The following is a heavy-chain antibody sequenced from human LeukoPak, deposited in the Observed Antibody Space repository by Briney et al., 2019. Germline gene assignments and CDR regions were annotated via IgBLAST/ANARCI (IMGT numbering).Heavy chain of an antibody. J-gene: IGHJ6*02. CDR2: ISGSGADR. V-gene: IGHV3-11*01. CDR3: ATLHFYAMGV. CDR1: GLRFSDQY. Sequence: GGSLRLSCAASGLRFSDQYMIWIRQTPGKGLEWASFISGSGADRFYADSMKGRFTISKDNTKNSLYLQMNSLRAEDTAIYYCATLHFYAMGVWGQGTTVTVSS.